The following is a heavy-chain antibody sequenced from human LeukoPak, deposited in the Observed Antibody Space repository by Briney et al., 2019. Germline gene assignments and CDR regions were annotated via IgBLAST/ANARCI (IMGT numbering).Heavy chain of an antibody. D-gene: IGHD6-19*01. V-gene: IGHV4-39*01. CDR1: GGSISSSSYY. CDR2: IYYSGIT. Sequence: NPSETLSLTCTVSGGSISSSSYYWGWIRQPPGKGLEWIGSIYYSGITYYNPSLKSRVTISVDTSRNQFSLKLSSVTAADTAVYYCARCGWYLPLDYWGQGTLVTVSS. J-gene: IGHJ4*02. CDR3: ARCGWYLPLDY.